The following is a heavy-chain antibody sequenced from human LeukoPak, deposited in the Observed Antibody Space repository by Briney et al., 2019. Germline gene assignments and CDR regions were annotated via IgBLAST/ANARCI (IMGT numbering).Heavy chain of an antibody. Sequence: SETLSLTCTVSGVSISSYYWSWIRQPAGKGLEWIGRIYTSGSTNYNPSLKSRVTMSVDTSKNQFSLKLSSVTAADTAVYYCARDSSGFGELLLHAFDIWGQGTMVTVSS. J-gene: IGHJ3*02. D-gene: IGHD3-10*01. CDR3: ARDSSGFGELLLHAFDI. CDR1: GVSISSYY. V-gene: IGHV4-4*07. CDR2: IYTSGST.